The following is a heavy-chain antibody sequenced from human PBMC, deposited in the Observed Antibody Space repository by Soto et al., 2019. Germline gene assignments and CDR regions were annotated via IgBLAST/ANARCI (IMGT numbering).Heavy chain of an antibody. D-gene: IGHD2-2*01. Sequence: EVQLLESGGGLVLPGGSLRLSCASSGFTFSNFAMSWVRQAPGKGLEWVSAVGGGGGTTYYADSVKGRFTISRDNSKNTLYLQMNSLRAEDTAVYYCANPAYWGQGTLVTVSS. J-gene: IGHJ4*02. V-gene: IGHV3-23*01. CDR3: ANPAY. CDR2: VGGGGGTT. CDR1: GFTFSNFA.